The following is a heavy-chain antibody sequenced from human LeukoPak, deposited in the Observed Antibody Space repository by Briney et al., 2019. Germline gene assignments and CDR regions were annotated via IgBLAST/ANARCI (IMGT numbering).Heavy chain of an antibody. Sequence: KPSETLSLTCAVYGGSFSGYYWSWIRQPPGKGREWIGEINHSGSTNYNPSLKSRVTISVDTPKNQFSLKLSSVTAAHTAVYYCARLRSFGESNVDYWGQGTLVTVSS. CDR1: GGSFSGYY. CDR3: ARLRSFGESNVDY. D-gene: IGHD3-10*01. J-gene: IGHJ4*02. V-gene: IGHV4-34*01. CDR2: INHSGST.